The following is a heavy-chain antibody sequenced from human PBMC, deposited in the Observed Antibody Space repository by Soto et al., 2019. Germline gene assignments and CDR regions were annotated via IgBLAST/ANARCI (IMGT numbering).Heavy chain of an antibody. D-gene: IGHD3-22*01. CDR3: ANSWAPTTYYYDSSGYYLEPYFDY. J-gene: IGHJ4*02. V-gene: IGHV3-30*18. CDR2: ISYDGSNK. CDR1: GFTFSSYG. Sequence: QVQLVESGGGVVQPGRSLRLSCAASGFTFSSYGMHWVRQAPGKGLEWVAVISYDGSNKYYADSVKGRFTISRDNSKNTLYLQMNSLRAEDTAVYYCANSWAPTTYYYDSSGYYLEPYFDYWGQGTLVTVSS.